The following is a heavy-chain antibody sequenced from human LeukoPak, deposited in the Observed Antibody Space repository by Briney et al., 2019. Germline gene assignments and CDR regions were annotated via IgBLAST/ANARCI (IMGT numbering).Heavy chain of an antibody. D-gene: IGHD4-11*01. CDR2: IYYSGST. J-gene: IGHJ6*02. CDR3: AGATVTTGYYYYYYGMDV. CDR1: GGSISSYY. Sequence: PSETLSLTCTVSGGSISSYYWSWIRQPPGKGLEWIGYIYYSGSTNYNPSLKSRVTISVDTSKNQFSLKLSSVTAADTAVYYCAGATVTTGYYYYYYGMDVWGQGTTVTVSS. V-gene: IGHV4-59*01.